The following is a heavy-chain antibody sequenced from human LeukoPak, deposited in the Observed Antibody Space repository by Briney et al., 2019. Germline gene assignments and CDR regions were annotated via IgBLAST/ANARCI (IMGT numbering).Heavy chain of an antibody. J-gene: IGHJ3*02. D-gene: IGHD3-10*01. V-gene: IGHV1-18*01. Sequence: GASVKVSCKTSGYTFTSYSISWVRQAPGQGLEWMGWISAYNGNTNYAQKLQGRVTMTTDTSTSTAYMELRSLRSEDTAVYYCALRGASYYYGSGSINDAFDIWGQGTMVTVSS. CDR3: ALRGASYYYGSGSINDAFDI. CDR1: GYTFTSYS. CDR2: ISAYNGNT.